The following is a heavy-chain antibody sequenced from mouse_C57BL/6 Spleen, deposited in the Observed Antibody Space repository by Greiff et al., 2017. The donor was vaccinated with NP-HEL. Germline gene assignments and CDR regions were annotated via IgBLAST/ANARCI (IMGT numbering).Heavy chain of an antibody. CDR3: ARYNWDDYYAMDY. CDR2: ISSGSSTI. V-gene: IGHV5-17*01. J-gene: IGHJ4*01. CDR1: GFTFSDYG. Sequence: EVKLVESGGGLVKPGGSLKLSCAASGFTFSDYGMHWVRQAPEKGLEWVAYISSGSSTIYYADTVKGRFTISRDNAKNTLFLKMTSLRSEDTAMYYCARYNWDDYYAMDYWGQGTSVTVSS. D-gene: IGHD4-1*01.